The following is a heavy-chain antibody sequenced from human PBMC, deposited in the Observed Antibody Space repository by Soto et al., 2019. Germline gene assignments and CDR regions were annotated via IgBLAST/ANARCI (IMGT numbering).Heavy chain of an antibody. CDR1: GFIFTSHW. CDR2: IKSDGSGT. Sequence: EVQQLESGGGLVQPGGSLRLSCVASGFIFTSHWRHWVRQAPGKGLVWVSRIKSDGSGTIYADSVKGRFTISRDNAKNTLYLQMNSLRADHTAVYYCARVWTRTGWPFESWGQGTLVTVSS. J-gene: IGHJ4*02. CDR3: ARVWTRTGWPFES. D-gene: IGHD2-15*01. V-gene: IGHV3-74*01.